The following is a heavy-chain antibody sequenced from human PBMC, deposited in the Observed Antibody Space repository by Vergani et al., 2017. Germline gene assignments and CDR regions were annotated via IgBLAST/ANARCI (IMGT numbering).Heavy chain of an antibody. CDR2: FDPEDGET. CDR1: GYTLTELS. D-gene: IGHD3-22*01. V-gene: IGHV1-24*01. CDR3: ARDCHSDSSGYYYYNNWFDP. J-gene: IGHJ5*02. Sequence: QVQLVQSGAEVKKPGASVKVSCKVSGYTLTELSMHWVRQAPGKGLEWMGGFDPEDGETIYAQKFQGRVTMTEDTSTSTAYMELRSLRSDDTAVYYCARDCHSDSSGYYYYNNWFDPWGQGTLVTVSS.